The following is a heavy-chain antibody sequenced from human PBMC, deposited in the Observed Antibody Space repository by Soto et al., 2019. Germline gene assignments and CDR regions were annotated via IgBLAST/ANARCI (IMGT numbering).Heavy chain of an antibody. D-gene: IGHD6-19*01. CDR1: GFTFSSYA. Sequence: GGSLRLSCAASGFTFSSYAMSWVRQAPGKGLEWVSAISGSGGSTYYADSVKGRFTISRDNSKNTLYLQMNSLKTEDTAVYYCTRGIAVAAYFDYWGQGTLVTVSS. CDR2: ISGSGGST. V-gene: IGHV3-23*01. J-gene: IGHJ4*02. CDR3: TRGIAVAAYFDY.